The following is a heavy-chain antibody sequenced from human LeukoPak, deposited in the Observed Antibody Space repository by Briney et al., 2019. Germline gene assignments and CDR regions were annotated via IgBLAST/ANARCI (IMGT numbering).Heavy chain of an antibody. D-gene: IGHD3-3*01. CDR3: TTLYYDFWSGFSLAFDY. CDR1: GFTFSNAW. J-gene: IGHJ4*02. V-gene: IGHV3-15*01. CDR2: IKSKTDGGTT. Sequence: PGGSLRLSCAASGFTFSNAWMSWVRQAPGKGLEWVGRIKSKTDGGTTDYAAPVKGRFTISRDDSKNTLYLQMNSLKTEDTVVYYCTTLYYDFWSGFSLAFDYWGQGTLVTVSS.